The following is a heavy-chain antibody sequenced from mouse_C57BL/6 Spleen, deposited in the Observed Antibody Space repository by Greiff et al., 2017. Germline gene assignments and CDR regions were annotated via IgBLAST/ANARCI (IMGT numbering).Heavy chain of an antibody. V-gene: IGHV5-4*01. CDR3: ARDWDYGSSYAMDY. CDR2: ISDGGSYT. J-gene: IGHJ4*01. CDR1: GFTFSSYA. Sequence: EVHLVESGGGLVKPGGSLKLSCAASGFTFSSYAMSWVRQTPEKRLEWVATISDGGSYTYYPDNVKGRFTISRDNAKNNLYLQMSHLKSEDTAMYYCARDWDYGSSYAMDYWGQGTSVTVSS. D-gene: IGHD1-1*01.